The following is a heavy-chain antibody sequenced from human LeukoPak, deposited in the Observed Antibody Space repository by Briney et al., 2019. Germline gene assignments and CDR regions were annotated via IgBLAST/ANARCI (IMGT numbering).Heavy chain of an antibody. CDR2: INPNSGGT. CDR1: GYTFTGYY. CDR3: ARAKLDDCGGVCDQYFQH. V-gene: IGHV1-2*02. J-gene: IGHJ1*01. D-gene: IGHD2-21*02. Sequence: ASVKVSCTASGYTFTGYYMHWVRQAPGQGLEWMGWINPNSGGTNFAQKFQGRVTLTRDTSINTAYMEVSSLRSDDTAVYYCARAKLDDCGGVCDQYFQHWGQGTLVTVSS.